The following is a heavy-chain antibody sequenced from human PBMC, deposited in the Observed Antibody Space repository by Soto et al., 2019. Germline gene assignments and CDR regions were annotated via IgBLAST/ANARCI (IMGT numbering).Heavy chain of an antibody. CDR2: IKQGGSEK. CDR1: GFPFSSHW. D-gene: IGHD1-20*01. V-gene: IGHV3-7*05. Sequence: GGSLRLSCAASGFPFSSHWMTWVRQAPGKGLEWVAYIKQGGSEKYYVDSVMGRFTMSRDNTQSSLSLQMNTLRVEDSAVYYCARITSPGYFDSWGQGTLVTVPQ. CDR3: ARITSPGYFDS. J-gene: IGHJ4*02.